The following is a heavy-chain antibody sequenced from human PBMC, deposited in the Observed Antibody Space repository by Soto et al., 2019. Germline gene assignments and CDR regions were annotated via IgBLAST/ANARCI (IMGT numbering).Heavy chain of an antibody. J-gene: IGHJ6*02. CDR1: GGSISSYY. V-gene: IGHV4-59*01. D-gene: IGHD5-18*01. Sequence: SETLSLTCTVSGGSISSYYWSWIRQPPGKGLEWIGYIYYSGSTNYNPSLKSRVTISVDTSKNQFSLKLSSVTAADTAVYYCARGEALGGYSYGVYYYYGMDVWGQGTTVTVSS. CDR3: ARGEALGGYSYGVYYYYGMDV. CDR2: IYYSGST.